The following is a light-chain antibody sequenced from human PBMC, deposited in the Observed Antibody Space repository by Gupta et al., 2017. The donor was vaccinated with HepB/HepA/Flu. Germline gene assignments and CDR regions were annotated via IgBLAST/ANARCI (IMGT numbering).Light chain of an antibody. Sequence: SYVLTQPPSGSVAPGKTARITCGGNNIGSKSVPWYQQKPGQAPVLVIYYDSDRPSGIPERFSGSNSGNTATLTISRVEAGDEADYYCQVWDSSSWVFGGGTKLTVL. CDR1: NIGSKS. V-gene: IGLV3-21*04. CDR2: YDS. J-gene: IGLJ3*02. CDR3: QVWDSSSWV.